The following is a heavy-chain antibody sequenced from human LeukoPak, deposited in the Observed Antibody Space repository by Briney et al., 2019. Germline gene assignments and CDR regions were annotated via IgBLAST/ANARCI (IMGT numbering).Heavy chain of an antibody. D-gene: IGHD3-22*01. J-gene: IGHJ3*02. CDR1: GGSISSYY. V-gene: IGHV4-59*01. CDR2: IYYSGST. CDR3: ARASYYYDSSGYHDAFDI. Sequence: SEALSLTCTVSGGSISSYYWSWIRQPPGKELEWIGYIYYSGSTNYNPSLKSRVTISVDTSKNQFSLKLSSVTAADTAVYYCARASYYYDSSGYHDAFDIWGQGTMVTVSS.